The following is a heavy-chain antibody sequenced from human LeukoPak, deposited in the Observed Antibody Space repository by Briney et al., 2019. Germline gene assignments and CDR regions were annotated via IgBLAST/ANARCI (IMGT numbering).Heavy chain of an antibody. CDR2: IVVGSGNT. CDR3: AAADYGDGVFYFDY. CDR1: GFTFTSSA. D-gene: IGHD4-17*01. V-gene: IGHV1-58*01. J-gene: IGHJ4*02. Sequence: GASVKASCKASGFTFTSSAVQRVRQARGQRLEWIGWIVVGSGNTNYAQKFQERVTITRDMSTSTAYMELSSLRSEDTAVYYCAAADYGDGVFYFDYWGQGTLVTVSS.